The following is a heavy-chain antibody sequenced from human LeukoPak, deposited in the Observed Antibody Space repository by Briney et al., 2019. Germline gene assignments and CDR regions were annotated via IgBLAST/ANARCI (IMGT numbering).Heavy chain of an antibody. Sequence: GGSLRLSCAASGFTFSSYSMNWVRQAPGKGLEWVSYISSSSSTIYYADSVKGRFTISRDNSKNTLYLQMNSLRAEDTAVYYCARGGVGSSSWYGIDYWGQGTLVTVSS. CDR2: ISSSSSTI. CDR3: ARGGVGSSSWYGIDY. CDR1: GFTFSSYS. V-gene: IGHV3-48*01. J-gene: IGHJ4*02. D-gene: IGHD6-13*01.